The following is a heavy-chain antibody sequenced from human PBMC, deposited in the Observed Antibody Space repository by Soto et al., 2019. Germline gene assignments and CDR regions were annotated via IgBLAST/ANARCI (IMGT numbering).Heavy chain of an antibody. CDR1: GGSISSGGYY. D-gene: IGHD6-6*01. CDR2: IYYSGST. Sequence: QVQLQESGPGLVKPSQTLSLTCTVSGGSISSGGYYWSWIRQHPGKGLEWIGYIYYSGSTYYNPSTESRVTIAVDTSKNQFSLKLSSVTAADTAVYYCASQIAARRGVYYGMDVWGQGTTVTVSS. J-gene: IGHJ6*02. CDR3: ASQIAARRGVYYGMDV. V-gene: IGHV4-31*03.